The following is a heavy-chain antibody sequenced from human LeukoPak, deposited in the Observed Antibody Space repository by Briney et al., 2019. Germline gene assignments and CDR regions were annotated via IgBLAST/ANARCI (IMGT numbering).Heavy chain of an antibody. J-gene: IGHJ3*02. V-gene: IGHV3-21*01. Sequence: GGSLRLSCAASGFTFSSYSMNWVRQAPGEGLEWVSSISSSSSYIYYADSVKGRFTIYRDNAKNSLYMQMNSLRAEDTAVYYCARVRWESAHDAFDIWGQGTMVTVSS. CDR2: ISSSSSYI. CDR1: GFTFSSYS. D-gene: IGHD4-23*01. CDR3: ARVRWESAHDAFDI.